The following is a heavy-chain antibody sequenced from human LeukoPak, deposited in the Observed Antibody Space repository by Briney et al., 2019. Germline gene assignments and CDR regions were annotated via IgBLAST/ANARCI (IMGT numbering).Heavy chain of an antibody. D-gene: IGHD2-21*02. CDR3: TSELDVVVTAMGWFDP. Sequence: GGSLRLSCAASGFTFSGSAMHWVRQASGKGLEWVGRIRSKANSYATAYAASVKGRFTISRDDSKNTAYLQMNSLKTEDTAVYYCTSELDVVVTAMGWFDPWGQGTLVTVSS. CDR1: GFTFSGSA. V-gene: IGHV3-73*01. CDR2: IRSKANSYAT. J-gene: IGHJ5*02.